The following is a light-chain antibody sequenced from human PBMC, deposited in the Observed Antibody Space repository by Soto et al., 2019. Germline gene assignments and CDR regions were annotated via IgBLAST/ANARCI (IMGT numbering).Light chain of an antibody. CDR3: QQYDNSIP. J-gene: IGKJ5*01. CDR1: QSVSSNN. Sequence: EIVLTQSPGTLSLSPGETATLSCRASQSVSSNNLAWYHQKPGQTPRLLIYGASSRATGIPDRFSGSGSGTDFTLTISRLEPEDLAVYYWQQYDNSIPVGPGTRLEIE. CDR2: GAS. V-gene: IGKV3-20*01.